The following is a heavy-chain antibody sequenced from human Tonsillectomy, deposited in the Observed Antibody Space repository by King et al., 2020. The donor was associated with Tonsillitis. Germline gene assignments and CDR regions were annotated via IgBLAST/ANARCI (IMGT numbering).Heavy chain of an antibody. CDR2: IYYSGST. CDR1: GGSISSTSYY. J-gene: IGHJ4*02. D-gene: IGHD2-21*02. V-gene: IGHV4-39*01. Sequence: MQLQESGPGLVKPSGTLSLTCTVSGGSISSTSYYWGWIRQPPGKGLEWIGSIYYSGSTYYNPSLKSRVTISVDTSKNQFSLKLSSVTAAETAVYYCASHYCGGDCYPIAAFFDFWGQGTLVTVSS. CDR3: ASHYCGGDCYPIAAFFDF.